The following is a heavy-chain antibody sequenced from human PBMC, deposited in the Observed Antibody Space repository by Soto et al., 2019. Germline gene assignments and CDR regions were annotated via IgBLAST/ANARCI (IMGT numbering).Heavy chain of an antibody. CDR1: GFTFSSYG. D-gene: IGHD3-10*01. V-gene: IGHV3-30*18. CDR2: ISYDGSNK. CDR3: AKERPDASGGMDV. J-gene: IGHJ6*02. Sequence: QVQLVESGGGVVQPGRSLRLSCAASGFTFSSYGMHWVRQAPGKGLEWVAVISYDGSNKYYADSVKGRFTISRDNSKNTLYLQMNSLRAEDTAVYYCAKERPDASGGMDVWGQGTTVTVSS.